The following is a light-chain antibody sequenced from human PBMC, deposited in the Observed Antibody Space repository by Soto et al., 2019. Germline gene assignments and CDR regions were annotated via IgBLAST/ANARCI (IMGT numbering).Light chain of an antibody. V-gene: IGKV3-15*01. CDR3: HQYYDIPPT. CDR2: GAS. Sequence: EIVMTQSPATLSVSPGERATLSCRASQSVRSNLAWYQQKPGQAPRLLIYGASTRATGVPGRFSGSGSGTTFTLTINSLQAEDVAVYYCHQYYDIPPTFGGGTKVDIK. CDR1: QSVRSN. J-gene: IGKJ4*01.